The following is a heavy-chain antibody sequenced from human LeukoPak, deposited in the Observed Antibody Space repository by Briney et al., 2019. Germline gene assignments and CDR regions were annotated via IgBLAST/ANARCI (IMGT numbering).Heavy chain of an antibody. CDR2: INPYTGDA. CDR1: GYTFTENY. CDR3: ARGKSGFSP. V-gene: IGHV1-2*02. J-gene: IGHJ4*02. Sequence: ASVKVSCKASGYTFTENYIHCVRQAPGHGLEWMGLINPYTGDANYTEKFQGRVTMTRDTSVSTAYMHLSRLRSDDTAVYYCARGKSGFSPWGQGTPVTVSS. D-gene: IGHD3-22*01.